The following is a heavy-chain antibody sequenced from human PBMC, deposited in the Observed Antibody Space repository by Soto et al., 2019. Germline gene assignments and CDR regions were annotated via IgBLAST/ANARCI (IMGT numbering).Heavy chain of an antibody. Sequence: EVQLVESGGGLVQPGGSLRLSCAASGFTVSTKYMSWVRQAPGKGLEWVSVIYSGGSTFYADSVRGRFTISRDNSKNTGNLQMNSLRAEDTSVYYCARDPWAADYCGQGTLVTVSS. V-gene: IGHV3-66*01. D-gene: IGHD3-16*01. CDR1: GFTVSTKY. CDR2: IYSGGST. J-gene: IGHJ4*02. CDR3: ARDPWAADY.